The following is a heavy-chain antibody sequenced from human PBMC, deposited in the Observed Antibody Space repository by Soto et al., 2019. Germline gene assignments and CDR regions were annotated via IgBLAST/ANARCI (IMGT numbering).Heavy chain of an antibody. CDR3: AGGYRGIAAAGTVDY. CDR2: IYSGGST. D-gene: IGHD6-13*01. V-gene: IGHV3-53*01. J-gene: IGHJ4*02. CDR1: GFTVSSNY. Sequence: GGSLRLSCAASGFTVSSNYMSWVRQAPGKGLEWVSVIYSGGSTYYADSVKGRFTISRHNSKNTLYLQMNSLRAEDTAVYYCAGGYRGIAAAGTVDYWGQGTLVTVSS.